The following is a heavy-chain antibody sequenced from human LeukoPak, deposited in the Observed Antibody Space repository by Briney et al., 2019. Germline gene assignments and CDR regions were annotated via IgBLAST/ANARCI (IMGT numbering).Heavy chain of an antibody. D-gene: IGHD2-2*01. J-gene: IGHJ4*02. CDR3: ARVLPVASRDY. Sequence: GGSLRLSCAASGFTFSTYWMSWVRQAPEKGLEWVANIKQDGSDKFYVDSVKGRFTISRDNAKNSTYLQMNSLRAEDTAVYYCARVLPVASRDYWGQGTLVTVSS. V-gene: IGHV3-7*01. CDR2: IKQDGSDK. CDR1: GFTFSTYW.